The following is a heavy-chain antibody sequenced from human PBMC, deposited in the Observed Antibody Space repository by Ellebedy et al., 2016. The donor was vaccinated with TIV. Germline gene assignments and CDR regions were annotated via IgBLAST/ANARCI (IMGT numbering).Heavy chain of an antibody. CDR3: ARAYSNAWYFDL. CDR2: VSYSGST. CDR1: GGSISSSSYY. J-gene: IGHJ2*01. Sequence: MPSETLSLTCTASGGSISSSSYYWGWIRQPPGRGLEWIGTVSYSGSTNYNPSLKSRVTITVDTSKNQFSLKLSSVTAADTAVYYCARAYSNAWYFDLWGRGTLVTVSS. D-gene: IGHD2-15*01. V-gene: IGHV4-39*07.